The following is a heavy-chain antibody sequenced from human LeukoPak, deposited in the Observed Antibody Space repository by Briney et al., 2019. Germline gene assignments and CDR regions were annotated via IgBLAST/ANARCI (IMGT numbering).Heavy chain of an antibody. V-gene: IGHV1-46*01. D-gene: IGHD5-24*01. CDR2: INPSGGST. CDR3: ARDPGRWLQLTRHYYYGMDV. CDR1: GYTFTSYY. Sequence: GASVKVSCKASGYTFTSYYMHWVRQAPGQGLEWMGIINPSGGSTSYAQKFQGRVTMTRDTSTSTVYMELSSLRSEDTAVYYCARDPGRWLQLTRHYYYGMDVWGQGTTVTVSS. J-gene: IGHJ6*02.